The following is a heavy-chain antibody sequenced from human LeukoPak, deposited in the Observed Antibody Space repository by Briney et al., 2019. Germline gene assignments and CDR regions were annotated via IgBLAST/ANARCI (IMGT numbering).Heavy chain of an antibody. CDR1: GGTFSSYA. Sequence: ASVKVSRKASGGTFSSYAISWVRQAPGQGLEWMGGIIPIFGTANYAQKFQGRVTITADESTSTAYMELSSLRSEDTAVYYCARHGSSSWRHEIDYWGQGTLVTVSS. D-gene: IGHD6-13*01. V-gene: IGHV1-69*13. J-gene: IGHJ4*02. CDR2: IIPIFGTA. CDR3: ARHGSSSWRHEIDY.